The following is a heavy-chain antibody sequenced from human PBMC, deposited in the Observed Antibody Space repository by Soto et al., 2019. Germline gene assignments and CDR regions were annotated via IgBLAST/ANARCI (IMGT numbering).Heavy chain of an antibody. V-gene: IGHV1-69*13. CDR3: AKDKGSGRLYGMDV. Sequence: SVKVSCTASGGTFSSYAISWVRQAPGQGLEWMGGIIPIFGTANYAQKFQGRVTITADESTSTAYMELNSLRAEDTAVYYCAKDKGSGRLYGMDVWGQGTTVTVSS. CDR2: IIPIFGTA. CDR1: GGTFSSYA. J-gene: IGHJ6*02. D-gene: IGHD3-10*01.